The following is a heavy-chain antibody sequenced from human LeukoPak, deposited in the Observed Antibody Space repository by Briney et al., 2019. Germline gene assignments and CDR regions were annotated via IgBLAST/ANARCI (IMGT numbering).Heavy chain of an antibody. D-gene: IGHD6-19*01. Sequence: SETLSLTCTVSGGSISSSSYYWGWIRQPPGKGLEWIGTIYYSGTTYYNPSLKSRVSISVDTSINQSSLKLSSVTAADTAVYYCASQHSSGWYGGAFDIWGQGTMVTVSS. CDR1: GGSISSSSYY. CDR2: IYYSGTT. V-gene: IGHV4-39*01. J-gene: IGHJ3*02. CDR3: ASQHSSGWYGGAFDI.